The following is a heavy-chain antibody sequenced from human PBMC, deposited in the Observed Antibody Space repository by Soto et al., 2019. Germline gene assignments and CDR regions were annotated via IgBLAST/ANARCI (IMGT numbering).Heavy chain of an antibody. CDR2: IYYSGST. CDR1: GGSISSGDYY. J-gene: IGHJ2*01. CDR3: ARAVGGEDWYFDL. V-gene: IGHV4-30-4*01. Sequence: QVQLQESGPGLVKPSQTLSLTCTVSGGSISSGDYYWRWIRQPPGKGLEWIGYIYYSGSTYYNPSLKSRVTISVDTSKNQFSLKLSSVTAADTAVYYCARAVGGEDWYFDLWGRGTLVTVSS. D-gene: IGHD2-21*01.